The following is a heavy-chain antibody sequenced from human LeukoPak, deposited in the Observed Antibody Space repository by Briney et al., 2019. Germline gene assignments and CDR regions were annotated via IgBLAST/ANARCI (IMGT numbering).Heavy chain of an antibody. D-gene: IGHD3-22*01. CDR2: INPGAGTT. J-gene: IGHJ4*02. CDR1: GYPVTNCW. CDR3: ARGVYYYHSAGYYDFDY. V-gene: IGHV1-46*01. Sequence: ASVKVSCTASGYPVTNCWVHWVRQAPGQGLQWMGMINPGAGTTTYAQNFQGRVAMTRDTSSTTVYMELSSLRFDDTALYYCARGVYYYHSAGYYDFDYWGQGTLVTVSS.